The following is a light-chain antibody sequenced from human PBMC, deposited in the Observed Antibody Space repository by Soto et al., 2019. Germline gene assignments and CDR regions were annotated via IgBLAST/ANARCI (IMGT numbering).Light chain of an antibody. J-gene: IGLJ3*02. Sequence: QSVLTQPPSVSGAPGQRVTISCTGSSSNIGAGYDIHWYQQLPGTAPKLLIYGNINRPSGVPDRFSGSKSGTSASLAITGLQAEDEADYYCQSYDNSLSGSFWVFGGGTKLTVL. CDR3: QSYDNSLSGSFWV. V-gene: IGLV1-40*01. CDR2: GNI. CDR1: SSNIGAGYD.